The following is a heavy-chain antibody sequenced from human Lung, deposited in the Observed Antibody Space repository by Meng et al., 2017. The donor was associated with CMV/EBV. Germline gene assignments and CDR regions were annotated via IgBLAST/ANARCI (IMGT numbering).Heavy chain of an antibody. D-gene: IGHD4-17*01. CDR2: INHSGST. CDR3: ARAQSTVTTGRNFQY. CDR1: GGSFSGYY. Sequence: LXCAVYGGSFSGYYWSWIRQPPGKGLEWIGEINHSGSTNYNPSLKSRVTISVDTSKNQFSLKLSSVTAADTAVYYCARAQSTVTTGRNFQYWGQGTXVTVSS. J-gene: IGHJ1*01. V-gene: IGHV4-34*01.